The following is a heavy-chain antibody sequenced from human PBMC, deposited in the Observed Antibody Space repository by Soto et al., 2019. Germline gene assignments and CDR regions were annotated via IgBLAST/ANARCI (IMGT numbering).Heavy chain of an antibody. CDR3: AKGIALYYYYYMDV. J-gene: IGHJ6*03. Sequence: GGSLRLSCAASGFTFSSYGMHWVRQAPGKGLEWVAVISYDGSNKYYADSVKGRFTISRDNSKNTLYLQMNSLRAEDTAVYYCAKGIALYYYYYMDVWGKGTTVTVSS. V-gene: IGHV3-30*18. CDR2: ISYDGSNK. CDR1: GFTFSSYG.